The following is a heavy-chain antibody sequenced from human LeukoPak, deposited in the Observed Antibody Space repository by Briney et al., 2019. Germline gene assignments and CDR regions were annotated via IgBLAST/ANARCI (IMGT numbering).Heavy chain of an antibody. CDR2: IDNSGGRT. Sequence: GGSLRLSCAASGFTFSNYAMSWVRQAPGRGLDWVSSIDNSGGRTFCADSVKGRFTFSRDNSRNTLYLQVNSLRVEDTAVYYCAKHLQKMSESADRFSPFDYWGQGTLVTVSS. J-gene: IGHJ4*02. CDR3: AKHLQKMSESADRFSPFDY. V-gene: IGHV3-23*01. CDR1: GFTFSNYA. D-gene: IGHD3-16*02.